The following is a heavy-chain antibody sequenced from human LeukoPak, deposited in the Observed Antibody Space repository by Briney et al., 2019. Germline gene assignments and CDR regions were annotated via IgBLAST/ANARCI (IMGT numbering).Heavy chain of an antibody. CDR1: GGSFSGYY. V-gene: IGHV4-34*01. CDR2: INHSGST. Sequence: SETLSLTCAVYGGSFSGYYWSWIRQPPGKGLEWIGEINHSGSTNYNPSLKSRVTISVDTSKNQFSLKLSSVTAADTAVYYCARTQGEEPLDAFDIWGQGTMVTVSS. D-gene: IGHD3-16*01. CDR3: ARTQGEEPLDAFDI. J-gene: IGHJ3*02.